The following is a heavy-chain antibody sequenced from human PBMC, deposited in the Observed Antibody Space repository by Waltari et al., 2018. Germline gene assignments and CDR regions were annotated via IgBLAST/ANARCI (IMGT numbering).Heavy chain of an antibody. D-gene: IGHD5-12*01. CDR1: GGSFSGYY. J-gene: IGHJ3*02. Sequence: QVQLQQWGAGLLKPSETLSLTCAVYGGSFSGYYWSWIRQPPGKGREWIGEINHRGSTNYNPSLKSRVTISVDTSQNQFSLKLSSVTAADTAVYYCASVYSGYDDDAFDIWGQGTMVTVSS. V-gene: IGHV4-34*01. CDR2: INHRGST. CDR3: ASVYSGYDDDAFDI.